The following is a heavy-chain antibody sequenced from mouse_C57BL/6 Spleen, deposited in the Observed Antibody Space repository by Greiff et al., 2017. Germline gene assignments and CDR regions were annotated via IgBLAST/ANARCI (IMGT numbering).Heavy chain of an antibody. CDR1: GYTFTSYW. D-gene: IGHD2-2*01. Sequence: QVQLQQPGAELVKPGASVKLSCKASGYTFTSYWMHWVKQRPGQGLEWIGMIHPNSGSTNYNEKFKSKATLTVDKSSSTAYMQLSSLTSEDSAVYYCARDGCGYDYGCWGQGTTLTVSS. J-gene: IGHJ2*01. CDR3: ARDGCGYDYGC. CDR2: IHPNSGST. V-gene: IGHV1-64*01.